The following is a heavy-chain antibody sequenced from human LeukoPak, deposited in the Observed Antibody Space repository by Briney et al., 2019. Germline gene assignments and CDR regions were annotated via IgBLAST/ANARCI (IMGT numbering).Heavy chain of an antibody. V-gene: IGHV4-59*08. Sequence: SETLSLTCTVSGGTISSYYWSWIRQPPGKGLEWIGDIYYSGSTNYNPSLKSRVTISVDTSKNQFSLKLSSVTAADTAVYYCARPNRPGRRLLAFDIWGQGTMVTVSS. CDR1: GGTISSYY. CDR3: ARPNRPGRRLLAFDI. CDR2: IYYSGST. D-gene: IGHD3-16*01. J-gene: IGHJ3*02.